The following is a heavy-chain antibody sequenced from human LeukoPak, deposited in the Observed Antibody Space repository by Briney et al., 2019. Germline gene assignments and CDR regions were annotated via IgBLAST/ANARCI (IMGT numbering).Heavy chain of an antibody. V-gene: IGHV3-30*03. D-gene: IGHD2-15*01. CDR2: ISYDGSNK. CDR3: ARDRTCSGGSCYSICFDY. Sequence: GRSLRLSCAASGFTFSSYGMHWVRQAPGKGLEWVAVISYDGSNKYYADSVKGRFTISRDNSKNTLYLQMNSLRAEDTAVYHCARDRTCSGGSCYSICFDYWGQGTLVTVSS. J-gene: IGHJ4*02. CDR1: GFTFSSYG.